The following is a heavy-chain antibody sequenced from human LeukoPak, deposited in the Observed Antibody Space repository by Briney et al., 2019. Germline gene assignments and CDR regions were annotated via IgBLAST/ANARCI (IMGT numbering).Heavy chain of an antibody. CDR3: ARDSRYDSSGHAP. J-gene: IGHJ5*02. CDR1: GGSIISDNYY. D-gene: IGHD3-22*01. V-gene: IGHV4-39*07. Sequence: SETLSLTCTVSGGSIISDNYYWAWIRQPPGKGLEWIGSAHYTGGVYYNPSLKSRVTISIDTSKSQFSLKLNFVTAADTAVYYCARDSRYDSSGHAPWGQGSLVTVSS. CDR2: AHYTGGV.